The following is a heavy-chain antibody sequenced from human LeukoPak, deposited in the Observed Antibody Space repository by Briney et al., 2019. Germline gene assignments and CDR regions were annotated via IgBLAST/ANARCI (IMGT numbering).Heavy chain of an antibody. Sequence: ASVKVSCKTSGYSFTYYYTHWVRQAPGQGLEWMGIINPSGGSTNYAQKFQGRVTMTRDTSTSTVYMELSSLRSEDTAVYYCARDQGLTGYFDYWGQGTLVTVSS. D-gene: IGHD3-9*01. CDR2: INPSGGST. V-gene: IGHV1-46*01. CDR3: ARDQGLTGYFDY. CDR1: GYSFTYYY. J-gene: IGHJ4*02.